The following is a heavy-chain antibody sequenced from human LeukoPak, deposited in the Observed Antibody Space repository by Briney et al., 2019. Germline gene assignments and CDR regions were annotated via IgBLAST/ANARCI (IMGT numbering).Heavy chain of an antibody. J-gene: IGHJ4*02. V-gene: IGHV1-2*02. CDR2: INPNSGGT. Sequence: ASVKVSCKASAYTFTGYYMHWVRQAPGQGLEWMGWINPNSGGTNYAQKFQGRVTMTRDTSISTAYMELSRLRSDDTAVYYCARDVGEYCSSTNCYASHYWGQGTLVTVSS. CDR1: AYTFTGYY. D-gene: IGHD2-2*01. CDR3: ARDVGEYCSSTNCYASHY.